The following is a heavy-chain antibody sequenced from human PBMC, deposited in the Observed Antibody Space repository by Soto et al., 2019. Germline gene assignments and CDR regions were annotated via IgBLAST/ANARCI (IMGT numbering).Heavy chain of an antibody. CDR2: IYYSGNT. J-gene: IGHJ4*02. CDR3: AREGGESSDGLYYFDS. V-gene: IGHV4-30-4*01. Sequence: LSLTCTVSGGSTRSDNDWSCIRQAPGKGLEWIGHIYYSGNTDYNPSLKSRLAISIDTSKNQFSLKLRSVTAADTAVYFCAREGGESSDGLYYFDSWGQGSLVTVSS. D-gene: IGHD3-16*01. CDR1: GGSTRSDND.